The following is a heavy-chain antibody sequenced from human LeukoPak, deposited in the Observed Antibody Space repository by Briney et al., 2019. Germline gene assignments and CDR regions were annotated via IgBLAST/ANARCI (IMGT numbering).Heavy chain of an antibody. CDR1: GGSIRSGGYY. V-gene: IGHV4-31*03. Sequence: PSETPSLTCTVSGGSIRSGGYYWSWIRQHPGKGLEWIGYIYYSGGTYYSPSLKSRVTISVDTSKNQFSLKLSSVTAADTAVYYCAREKGVTWAFDIWGQGTRVTVSS. D-gene: IGHD2/OR15-2a*01. CDR3: AREKGVTWAFDI. CDR2: IYYSGGT. J-gene: IGHJ3*02.